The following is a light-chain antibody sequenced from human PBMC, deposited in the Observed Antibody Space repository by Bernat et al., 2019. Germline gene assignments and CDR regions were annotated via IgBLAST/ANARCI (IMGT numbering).Light chain of an antibody. CDR1: SSDIGSNS. J-gene: IGLJ3*02. CDR3: EAWDDSLNGWV. CDR2: ATN. Sequence: QSVLTQPPSASGTPGQRVTISCSGSSSDIGSNSVTWYQQFPGTAPKVLMYATNQRPSGVPDRFSGSKSGTSASLAISGLLSDDEADYYCEAWDDSLNGWVFGGGTKLTVL. V-gene: IGLV1-44*01.